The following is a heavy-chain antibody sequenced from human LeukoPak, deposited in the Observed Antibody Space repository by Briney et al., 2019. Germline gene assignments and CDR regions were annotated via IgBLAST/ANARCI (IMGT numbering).Heavy chain of an antibody. CDR3: AKDVRKWESLHFFDY. D-gene: IGHD1-26*01. V-gene: IGHV3-23*01. J-gene: IGHJ4*02. CDR1: GFTFSSYA. Sequence: GGSLRLSCAASGFTFSSYAMSWVRQAPGKGLQWVSGISGSGGSAYFADSVKGRFTISRDNSRNTLYLQMNSLRGDDTAVYYCAKDVRKWESLHFFDYWGQGTLVTVSS. CDR2: ISGSGGSA.